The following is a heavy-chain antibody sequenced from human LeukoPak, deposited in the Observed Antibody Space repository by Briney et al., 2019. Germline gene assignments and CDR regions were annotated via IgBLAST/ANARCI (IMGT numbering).Heavy chain of an antibody. CDR3: AKDLGGY. CDR2: ISYDGSNK. D-gene: IGHD3-16*01. Sequence: GGSLRLSCAASGFTFSSYGMHWVRQAPGKGLEWVAVISYDGSNKYYADSVKGRFTISRDNSKNTLYLQMNSLRAEDTAVYYCAKDLGGYWGQGTLVTVSS. V-gene: IGHV3-30*18. J-gene: IGHJ4*02. CDR1: GFTFSSYG.